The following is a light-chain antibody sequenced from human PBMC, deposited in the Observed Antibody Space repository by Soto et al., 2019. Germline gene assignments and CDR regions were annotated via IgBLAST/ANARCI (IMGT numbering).Light chain of an antibody. CDR3: SSYTSSSPVV. CDR1: SSDVGTYNR. V-gene: IGLV2-18*02. CDR2: EVS. J-gene: IGLJ2*01. Sequence: QSALTQPPSVYGSPGQSVTISCTGTSSDVGTYNRVSWYQQPPGTPPKLMIYEVSNRPSGVPDRFSGSKSGNTASLTISGLQAEDEGDYYCSSYTSSSPVVFGGGTKLTVL.